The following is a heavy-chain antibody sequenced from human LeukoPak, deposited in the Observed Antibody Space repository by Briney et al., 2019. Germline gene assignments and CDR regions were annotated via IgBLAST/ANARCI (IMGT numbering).Heavy chain of an antibody. V-gene: IGHV3-74*01. CDR3: ASDSPYYGMDV. CDR2: INSDRSAT. CDR1: GFPFSSYW. J-gene: IGHJ6*02. Sequence: GGSLRLSCAVSGFPFSSYWMHWVRQVPGKGLLWVSRINSDRSATIYADSVRGRFTISRDNAKNTLYLQMSGLRVDDTAVYHCASDSPYYGMDVWGQGTTVTVSS.